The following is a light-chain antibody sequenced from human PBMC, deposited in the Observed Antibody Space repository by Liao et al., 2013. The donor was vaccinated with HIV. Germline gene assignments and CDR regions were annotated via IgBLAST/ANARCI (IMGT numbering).Light chain of an antibody. Sequence: SYDLTQPPSVSVSPGQTASITCSGDALPKQYAYWYQQKPGQAPVLVIYKDSERPSGIPERFSGSNSGNTATLTISRVEAGDEADYYCQVWDSDTDHPVFGGGTRLTVL. CDR2: KDS. V-gene: IGLV3-25*02. CDR1: ALPKQY. J-gene: IGLJ2*01. CDR3: QVWDSDTDHPV.